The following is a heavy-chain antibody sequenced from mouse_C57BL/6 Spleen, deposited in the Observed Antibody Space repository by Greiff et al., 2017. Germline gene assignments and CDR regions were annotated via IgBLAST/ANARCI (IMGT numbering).Heavy chain of an antibody. V-gene: IGHV1-63*01. CDR1: GYTFTNYW. CDR2: IYPGGGYT. Sequence: QVHVKQSGAELVRPGTSVKMSCKASGYTFTNYWIGWAKQRPGHGLEWIGDIYPGGGYTNYNEKFKGKATLTADKSSSTAYMQFSSLTSEDSAIYYCARAGLAHFDYWGQGTTLTVSS. D-gene: IGHD3-3*01. CDR3: ARAGLAHFDY. J-gene: IGHJ2*01.